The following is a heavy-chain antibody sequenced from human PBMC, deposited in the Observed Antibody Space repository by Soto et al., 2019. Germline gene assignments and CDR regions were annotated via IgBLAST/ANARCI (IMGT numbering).Heavy chain of an antibody. D-gene: IGHD3-22*01. CDR2: IWYDGSNK. V-gene: IGHV3-33*01. CDR1: GFTFSSYG. J-gene: IGHJ6*02. Sequence: GGSLILSCAASGFTFSSYGMHWVRQAPGKGLEWVAVIWYDGSNKYYADSVKGRFTISRDNSKNTLYLQMNSLRAEDTAVYYCARAIVVNPFYYYYGMDVWGQGTTVTVS. CDR3: ARAIVVNPFYYYYGMDV.